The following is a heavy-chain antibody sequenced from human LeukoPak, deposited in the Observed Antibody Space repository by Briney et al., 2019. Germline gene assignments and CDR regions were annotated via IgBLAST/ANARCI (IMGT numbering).Heavy chain of an antibody. J-gene: IGHJ4*02. CDR2: INHSGST. V-gene: IGHV4-34*01. D-gene: IGHD3-10*01. CDR3: ARGLWFGNPFFDY. Sequence: SETLSLTCAVYGGSFSGYYWGWIRQPPGKGLEWIGEINHSGSTNYNPSLKSRVTISVDTSKNQFSLKLSSVTAADTAVYYCARGLWFGNPFFDYWGQGTLVTVSS. CDR1: GGSFSGYY.